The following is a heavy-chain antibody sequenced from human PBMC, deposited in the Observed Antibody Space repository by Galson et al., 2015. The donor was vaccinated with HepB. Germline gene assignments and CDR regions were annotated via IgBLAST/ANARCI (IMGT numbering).Heavy chain of an antibody. Sequence: QSGAEVKKPGESLTISCKGSGYNFTNSWISWVRQMPGKGLEWMGNIDPSDSYTSYSPSFQGHVTISADKSISTSYLQWSSLKASDTAIYYCARLIAVVPEAPVFYGMDVWGQGTTVTVSS. CDR2: IDPSDSYT. D-gene: IGHD2-2*01. CDR3: ARLIAVVPEAPVFYGMDV. J-gene: IGHJ6*02. V-gene: IGHV5-10-1*01. CDR1: GYNFTNSW.